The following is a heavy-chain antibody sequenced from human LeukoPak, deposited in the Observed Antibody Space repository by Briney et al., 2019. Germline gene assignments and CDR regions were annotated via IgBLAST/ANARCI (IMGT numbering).Heavy chain of an antibody. J-gene: IGHJ4*02. V-gene: IGHV3-23*01. D-gene: IGHD6-13*01. CDR1: GFAFSKLA. CDR3: ARDRYSSMWSVFEY. CDR2: ISDSGDIT. Sequence: PGGSLRLSCAASGFAFSKLAMGWVRQAPGKGLEWVPVISDSGDITYYADSVKGRFTISRDNSRNTLYLQVNSLRAEDTAVYYCARDRYSSMWSVFEYWGQGALVTVSS.